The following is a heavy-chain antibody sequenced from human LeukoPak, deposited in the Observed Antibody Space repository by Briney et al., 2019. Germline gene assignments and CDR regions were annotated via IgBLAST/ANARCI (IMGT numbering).Heavy chain of an antibody. D-gene: IGHD3-10*01. V-gene: IGHV3-66*01. Sequence: GGSLRLSCAASGFTVSSNYMSWVRQAPVKGLEWVSVIHSSGTTVYASSVKGRFTISRDHSKNTLYLRMNGLRAEDSGVYYCAGRDRGYYYGLDLWGQGTTVTVSS. J-gene: IGHJ6*02. CDR1: GFTVSSNY. CDR3: AGRDRGYYYGLDL. CDR2: IHSSGTT.